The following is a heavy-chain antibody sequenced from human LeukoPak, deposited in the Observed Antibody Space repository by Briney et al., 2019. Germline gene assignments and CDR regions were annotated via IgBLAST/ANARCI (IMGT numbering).Heavy chain of an antibody. V-gene: IGHV3-20*04. D-gene: IGHD5-18*01. J-gene: IGHJ4*02. CDR1: GFTFDDYG. CDR2: INWNGGST. CDR3: ASFGYSYGLYYFDY. Sequence: GGSLRLSCAASGFTFDDYGMSWVRQAPGRGLEWVSGINWNGGSTGYADSVKGRFTISRDNAKNSLYLQMDSLRAEDTALYYCASFGYSYGLYYFDYWGQGTLVTVSS.